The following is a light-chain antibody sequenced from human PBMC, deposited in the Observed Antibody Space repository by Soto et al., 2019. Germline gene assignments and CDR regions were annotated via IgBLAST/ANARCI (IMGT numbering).Light chain of an antibody. J-gene: IGKJ4*02. CDR1: QRISRW. CDR2: DGC. V-gene: IGKV1-5*01. Sequence: DIQMTQSPSTLSASVGDGGTITSRASQRISRWLACYQQKPGKGPKLLIYDGCSLESGVPSRFSGSGSRTEFTLTISSLQPDDFATYYCPQYNNWSGRTVGEGTKVDIK. CDR3: PQYNNWSGRT.